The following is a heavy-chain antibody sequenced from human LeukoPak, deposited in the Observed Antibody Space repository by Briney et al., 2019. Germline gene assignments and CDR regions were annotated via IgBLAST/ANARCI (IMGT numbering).Heavy chain of an antibody. J-gene: IGHJ6*03. CDR1: GFTFSSYA. CDR3: AREEDTAMGGYYYYYIDV. D-gene: IGHD5-18*01. CDR2: ISYDGSNK. V-gene: IGHV3-30*04. Sequence: GGSLRLSCAASGFTFSSYAMHWVRQAPGKGLEWVAVISYDGSNKYYADSVKGRFTISRDNSKNTLYLQMNSLRAEDTAVYYCAREEDTAMGGYYYYYIDVWGKGTTVTVSS.